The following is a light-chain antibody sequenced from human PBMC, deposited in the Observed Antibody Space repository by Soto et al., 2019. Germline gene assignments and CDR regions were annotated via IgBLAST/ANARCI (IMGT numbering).Light chain of an antibody. CDR2: LNS. CDR3: MKLLEIPLT. Sequence: DIVMTQSPLSLTVAPGEAASISCRSNQCLLHTNGYSYLDWYLQKPGQSPQLLIYLNSNRASGVPDRFSGGGSGTDFKLEISRVAAEDVGVYYCMKLLEIPLTFGGGTKVEI. V-gene: IGKV2-28*01. CDR1: QCLLHTNGYSY. J-gene: IGKJ4*01.